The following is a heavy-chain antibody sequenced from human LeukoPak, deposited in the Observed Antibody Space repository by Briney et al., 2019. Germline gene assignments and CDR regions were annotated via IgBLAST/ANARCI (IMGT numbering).Heavy chain of an antibody. Sequence: GASVKVSCKASGYTFTSYAMNWVRQAPGQGLEWMGWINTNTGNPTYAQGFTGRFVFSLDTSVSTAYLQISSLKAEDTAVYYCVRGHYYDSSRSGGWGIDYWGQGTLVTVSS. CDR3: VRGHYYDSSRSGGWGIDY. CDR1: GYTFTSYA. J-gene: IGHJ4*02. CDR2: INTNTGNP. D-gene: IGHD3-22*01. V-gene: IGHV7-4-1*02.